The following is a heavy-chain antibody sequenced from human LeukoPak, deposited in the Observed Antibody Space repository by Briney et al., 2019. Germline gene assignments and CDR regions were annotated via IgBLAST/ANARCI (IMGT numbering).Heavy chain of an antibody. D-gene: IGHD3-22*01. Sequence: GGSLRLSCAASGFTFSSYEMNWVRQAPGKGLEWVSSIFGGGEITYYADSVKGRFTISRDNSKRTLYLQMNSLRGEDTAVYYCAKESSGYYYLDNWGQGTLVTVSS. CDR3: AKESSGYYYLDN. V-gene: IGHV3-23*01. J-gene: IGHJ4*02. CDR2: IFGGGEIT. CDR1: GFTFSSYE.